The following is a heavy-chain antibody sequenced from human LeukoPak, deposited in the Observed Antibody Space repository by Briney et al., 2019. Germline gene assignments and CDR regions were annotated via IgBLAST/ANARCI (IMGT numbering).Heavy chain of an antibody. CDR3: ARSGVAGTWAIDY. D-gene: IGHD6-19*01. CDR1: GFTFSHYW. J-gene: IGHJ4*02. CDR2: IYNDGSST. Sequence: PGGSLRLSCAASGFTFSHYWMHWVRQAPGKGLVWVSRIYNDGSSTSYADSVKGRFTISRDNAKSTLYLQMNSLRAEDTAVYYCARSGVAGTWAIDYWGQGTLVTVSS. V-gene: IGHV3-74*01.